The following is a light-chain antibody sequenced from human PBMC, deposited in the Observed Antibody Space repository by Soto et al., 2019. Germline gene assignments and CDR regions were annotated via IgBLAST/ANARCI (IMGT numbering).Light chain of an antibody. J-gene: IGKJ2*01. CDR2: WAS. CDR3: EQYYSTPPYT. Sequence: VMTQSPDSLAVSLGERATINCKSSQSVLYSSNNKNYLAWYRQKPGQPPKLLIYWASIRESGVPDRISGSGSGTDFTLTISSLQAEDVAVYYCEQYYSTPPYTFGQGTKLEIK. CDR1: QSVLYSSNNKNY. V-gene: IGKV4-1*01.